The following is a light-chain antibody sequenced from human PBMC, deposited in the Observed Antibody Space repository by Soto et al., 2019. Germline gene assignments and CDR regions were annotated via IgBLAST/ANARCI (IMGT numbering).Light chain of an antibody. V-gene: IGKV3-20*01. CDR1: QSVSSSY. Sequence: ELVLTQSPGTLSLSPGERATLSCRASQSVSSSYFAWYQQKPGEAPRLLIYDAYRRATGVPDRFSGSGSGTDYTLTISRREPEDLAVYYCQQYGRSAFTFGPGTKVHIK. CDR3: QQYGRSAFT. J-gene: IGKJ3*01. CDR2: DAY.